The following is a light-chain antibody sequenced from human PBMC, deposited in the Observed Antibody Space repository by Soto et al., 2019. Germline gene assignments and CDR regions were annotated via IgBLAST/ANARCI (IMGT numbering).Light chain of an antibody. CDR2: DVS. J-gene: IGLJ1*01. V-gene: IGLV2-14*01. CDR1: SSDVGAYNY. CDR3: SSHTRSSTYV. Sequence: QSVLTQPASVSGSPGQSITISCTGTSSDVGAYNYVSWYQQFPGKAPKLMIYDVSNRPSGVSNRFSGSKSGNTAFLTISGLQAEDEADYYCSSHTRSSTYVFGTGTKLTVL.